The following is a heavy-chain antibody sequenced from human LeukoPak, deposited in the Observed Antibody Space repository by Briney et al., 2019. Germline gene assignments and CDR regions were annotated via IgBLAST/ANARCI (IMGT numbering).Heavy chain of an antibody. CDR3: ARIGPTWAFDI. CDR2: IKEDGSER. V-gene: IGHV3-7*01. D-gene: IGHD3/OR15-3a*01. Sequence: GGSLRLSCEGSAFIFSGHWMNWVRQTPGKGLEWVASIKEDGSERQYVDSVKGRFSISRDNAKNSLYLQMNSLRAEDTAVYYCARIGPTWAFDIWGQGTMVTVSS. J-gene: IGHJ3*02. CDR1: AFIFSGHW.